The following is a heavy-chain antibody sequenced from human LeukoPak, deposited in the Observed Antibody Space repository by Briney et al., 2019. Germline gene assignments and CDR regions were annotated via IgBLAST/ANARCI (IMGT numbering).Heavy chain of an antibody. Sequence: ASVKVSCKSSGYTFTGYYLHWVRQAPGQGLEWMGWINPNTGGTTYAEKVQGRVTMTRVTSISTAYMELNRLRSDDTAMYFCARGYDFWSAPDAFDIWGQGTMVTVSS. V-gene: IGHV1-2*02. J-gene: IGHJ3*02. CDR2: INPNTGGT. D-gene: IGHD3-3*01. CDR1: GYTFTGYY. CDR3: ARGYDFWSAPDAFDI.